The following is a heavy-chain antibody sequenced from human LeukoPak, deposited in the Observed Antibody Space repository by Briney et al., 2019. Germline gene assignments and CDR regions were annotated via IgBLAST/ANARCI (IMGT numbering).Heavy chain of an antibody. D-gene: IGHD6-19*01. V-gene: IGHV5-51*01. Sequence: GESLKISCKGSGYSFTNYWIGWVRQMPGKGLDWMGIVYPGDSDTRYSPSFQGQVTMSADKSISTAFLQWKSLKASDTAMYYCARQKSSGWLDNWFDPWGQGTLVTVSS. CDR2: VYPGDSDT. J-gene: IGHJ5*02. CDR3: ARQKSSGWLDNWFDP. CDR1: GYSFTNYW.